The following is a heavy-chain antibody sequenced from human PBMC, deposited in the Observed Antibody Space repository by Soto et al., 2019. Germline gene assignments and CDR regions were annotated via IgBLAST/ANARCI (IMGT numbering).Heavy chain of an antibody. J-gene: IGHJ4*02. V-gene: IGHV4-59*12. Sequence: PSETLSLTCTVSGGSISSYYWSWIRQPPGKGLEWIGYIYYSGSTNYNPSLKSRVIISVDTSKNQFSLKLSSVTAADTAVYYCARGYFYDSSAYYSYLDYWSQGSLVTVS. D-gene: IGHD3-22*01. CDR2: IYYSGST. CDR3: ARGYFYDSSAYYSYLDY. CDR1: GGSISSYY.